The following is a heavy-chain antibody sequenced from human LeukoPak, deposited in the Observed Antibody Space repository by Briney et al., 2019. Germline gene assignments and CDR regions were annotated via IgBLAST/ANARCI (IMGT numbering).Heavy chain of an antibody. V-gene: IGHV3-7*01. J-gene: IGHJ2*01. CDR2: IKQGGGEM. CDR1: EFTFSNFS. D-gene: IGHD4-17*01. Sequence: GGSLRLSCSASEFTFSNFSMSWVRQAPGKGPEWVSNIKQGGGEMYYVDSVKGRFTISRDNAETSLHLQMNSLRAEDTAVYYCARGGNHGDYWYFDLWGRGTLVTVSS. CDR3: ARGGNHGDYWYFDL.